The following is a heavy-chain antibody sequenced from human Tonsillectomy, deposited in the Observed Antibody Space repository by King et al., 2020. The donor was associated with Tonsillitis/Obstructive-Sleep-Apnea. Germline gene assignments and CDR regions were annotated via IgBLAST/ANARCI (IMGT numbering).Heavy chain of an antibody. CDR3: AREGEYSSTNYFDY. D-gene: IGHD6-6*01. CDR1: GGSISSSTYY. Sequence: QLQESGPGLVKPSETLSLTCTVSGGSISSSTYYWGWIRQPPGKGLEWIGSIHYSGSTYYNPSLKSRVTISVDTSKNQFSLKLSSVTAADTAVYYCAREGEYSSTNYFDYWGQGTLVPVSS. CDR2: IHYSGST. V-gene: IGHV4-39*02. J-gene: IGHJ4*02.